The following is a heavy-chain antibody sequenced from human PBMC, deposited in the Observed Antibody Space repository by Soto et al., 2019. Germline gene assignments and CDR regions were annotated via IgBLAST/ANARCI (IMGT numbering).Heavy chain of an antibody. J-gene: IGHJ4*02. CDR1: GGLFSSYP. CDR2: IIPVFQTA. Sequence: QEQLVQSGAEVEKPGSSVKVSCKASGGLFSSYPISWVRQVPGQGLEWMGGIIPVFQTAYYTQRFQGRVTITADESTNTAYMELSSLRSEDTAIYYCARGGSGYTWFNEFWGQRTLVTVSS. V-gene: IGHV1-69*01. D-gene: IGHD3-22*01. CDR3: ARGGSGYTWFNEF.